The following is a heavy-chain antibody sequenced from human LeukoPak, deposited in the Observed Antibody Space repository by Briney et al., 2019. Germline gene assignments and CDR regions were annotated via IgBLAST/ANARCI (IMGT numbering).Heavy chain of an antibody. CDR3: ARTLRFFRFLDV. J-gene: IGHJ6*02. Sequence: GGSLRLSCAASGFTFSNYWMSWVRQAPEKGLGWVANIKPDGSETYSVDSVKGRFTISRDNAKNSLYLQMKSLRAEDTAVYYCARTLRFFRFLDVWGQGTTVTVSS. CDR2: IKPDGSET. CDR1: GFTFSNYW. V-gene: IGHV3-7*03. D-gene: IGHD3-3*01.